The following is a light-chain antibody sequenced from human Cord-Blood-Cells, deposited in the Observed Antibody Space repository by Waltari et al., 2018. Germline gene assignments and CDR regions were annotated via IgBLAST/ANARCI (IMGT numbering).Light chain of an antibody. V-gene: IGLV2-23*01. CDR2: EGS. CDR3: CSYAGSSTSVV. CDR1: SSDVGSYNL. Sequence: QSALTQSASVSGSPGQSLTISCTGTSSDVGSYNLVSWYQQHPGKAPKLMVYEGSKRPSGVSNRFSGSKSGNTASLTISGLQAEDEADYYCCSYAGSSTSVVFGGGTKLTVL. J-gene: IGLJ2*01.